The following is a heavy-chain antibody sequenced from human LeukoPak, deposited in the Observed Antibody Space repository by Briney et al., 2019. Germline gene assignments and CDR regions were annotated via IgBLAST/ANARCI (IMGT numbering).Heavy chain of an antibody. Sequence: SGTLSLTCTVSGGSISSYYWSWIRQPPGKGLEWIGYIYYSGSTNYNPSLKSRVTISVDTSKNQFSLKLSSVTAADTAVYYCARTSITMLEVFDIWGQGTMVTVSS. CDR2: IYYSGST. CDR1: GGSISSYY. D-gene: IGHD3-22*01. J-gene: IGHJ3*02. V-gene: IGHV4-59*01. CDR3: ARTSITMLEVFDI.